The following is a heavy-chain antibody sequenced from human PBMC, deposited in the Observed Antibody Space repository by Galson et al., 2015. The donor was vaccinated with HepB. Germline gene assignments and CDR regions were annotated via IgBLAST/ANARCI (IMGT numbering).Heavy chain of an antibody. V-gene: IGHV1-24*01. Sequence: SVKVSCKVSGYTLTELSMHWVRQAPGKGLEWMGGFDPEDGETIYAQKFQGRVTMTEDTSTDTAYMELSSLRSEDTAVYYCATQTGVASAFDIWGQGTMVTVSS. CDR3: ATQTGVASAFDI. CDR1: GYTLTELS. CDR2: FDPEDGET. D-gene: IGHD2-2*01. J-gene: IGHJ3*02.